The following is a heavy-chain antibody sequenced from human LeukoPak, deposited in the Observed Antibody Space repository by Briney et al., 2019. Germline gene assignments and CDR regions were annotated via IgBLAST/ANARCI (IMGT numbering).Heavy chain of an antibody. CDR3: ARQLGIAVAGTGPIDY. V-gene: IGHV4-39*01. Sequence: PSETLSLTCTVSGGSISSSSYYWGWIRQPPGKGLEWIGSIYYSGSTYYYPSPKSRVTISVDTSKNQFSLKLSSVTAADTAVYYCARQLGIAVAGTGPIDYWGQGTLVTVSS. D-gene: IGHD6-19*01. CDR2: IYYSGST. J-gene: IGHJ4*02. CDR1: GGSISSSSYY.